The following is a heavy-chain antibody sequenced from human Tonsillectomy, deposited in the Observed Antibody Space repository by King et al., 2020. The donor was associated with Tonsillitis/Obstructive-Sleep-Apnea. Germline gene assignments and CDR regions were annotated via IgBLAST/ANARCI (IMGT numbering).Heavy chain of an antibody. CDR1: GFIFSDDY. CDR2: ISSSGRTI. Sequence: QLVQSGGGLVKPGGSLRLSCGVSGFIFSDDYMSWIRQAPGKGLEWISYISSSGRTIYYADSVKGRFTISRDNAKNSLYLQMNSLRAEDTAVYYCARFPFDAAYPPKDYWGQGTLVTGSS. CDR3: ARFPFDAAYPPKDY. V-gene: IGHV3-11*01. D-gene: IGHD2-15*01. J-gene: IGHJ4*02.